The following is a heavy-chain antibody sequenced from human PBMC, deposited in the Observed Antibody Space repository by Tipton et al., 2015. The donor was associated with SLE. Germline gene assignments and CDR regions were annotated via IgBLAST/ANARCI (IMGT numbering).Heavy chain of an antibody. D-gene: IGHD3-10*01. CDR3: ARHLGVIVAFEV. CDR2: FYFSGSS. J-gene: IGHJ3*01. V-gene: IGHV4-61*05. Sequence: TLSLTCTVSGGSIRSSRHFWGWIRQSPGKGLEWIGFFYFSGSSQYNPSLKSRVAISADTSNNQFSLELRSVTAADTAVYYCARHLGVIVAFEVWGQGTVLTVSS. CDR1: GGSIRSSRHF.